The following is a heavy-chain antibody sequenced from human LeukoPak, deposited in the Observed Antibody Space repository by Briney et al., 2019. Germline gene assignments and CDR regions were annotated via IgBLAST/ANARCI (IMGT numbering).Heavy chain of an antibody. V-gene: IGHV3-23*01. D-gene: IGHD6-13*01. Sequence: GGSLTLSCAASGFTFSSYSMSWVRQAPGKGLEWVSAISGSGGSTYYADSVTGRFTISRDNTKTTLYLQMNRLRAEDTAVYYCAKDKLAGIGSWFDPWGQGTLVTVSS. CDR2: ISGSGGST. J-gene: IGHJ5*02. CDR1: GFTFSSYS. CDR3: AKDKLAGIGSWFDP.